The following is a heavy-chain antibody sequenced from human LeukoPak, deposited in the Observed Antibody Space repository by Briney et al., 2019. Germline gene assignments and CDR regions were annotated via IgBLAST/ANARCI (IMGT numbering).Heavy chain of an antibody. D-gene: IGHD3-3*01. Sequence: PGGSLRLSCAASGFTFGSYTMHWVRQAPGKGLEWVSYLTPGGTIYYGDSVRGRFTISRDNAKSSLYLQMNSLRVEGTAVYYCVRDLSASYYDFWGQGTLVTVSS. CDR2: LTPGGTI. J-gene: IGHJ4*02. CDR3: VRDLSASYYDF. V-gene: IGHV3-48*03. CDR1: GFTFGSYT.